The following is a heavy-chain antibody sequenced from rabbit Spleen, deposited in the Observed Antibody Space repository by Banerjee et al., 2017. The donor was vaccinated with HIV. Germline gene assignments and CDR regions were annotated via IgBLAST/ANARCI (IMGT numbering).Heavy chain of an antibody. D-gene: IGHD1-1*01. J-gene: IGHJ4*01. CDR3: SRDLVAVIGWNFNL. Sequence: QSLEESGGDLVKPWASLTLTCTASGFSFSSSDYMCWVRQAPGKGLEWISCIAGSSSGFPYYATWAKGRFTCSKTSSATVTLQMTSLTAADTATYFCSRDLVAVIGWNFNLWGPGTLVTVS. CDR2: IAGSSSGFP. CDR1: GFSFSSSDY. V-gene: IGHV1S40*01.